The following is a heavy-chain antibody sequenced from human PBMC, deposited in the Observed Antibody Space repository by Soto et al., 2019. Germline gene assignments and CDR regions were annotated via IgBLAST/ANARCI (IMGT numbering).Heavy chain of an antibody. CDR3: ARGRYGDY. CDR1: GYGFTTYG. D-gene: IGHD1-1*01. J-gene: IGHJ4*02. Sequence: QVHLVQSGAEVKKPGASVKVSCKGSGYGFTTYGITWVRQAPGQGLEWMAWISAHNGNTNYAQKLQGRVTVTRDTATMTAYMERRSLRSDDTAVYCCARGRYGDYWGQGALVTVSS. V-gene: IGHV1-18*01. CDR2: ISAHNGNT.